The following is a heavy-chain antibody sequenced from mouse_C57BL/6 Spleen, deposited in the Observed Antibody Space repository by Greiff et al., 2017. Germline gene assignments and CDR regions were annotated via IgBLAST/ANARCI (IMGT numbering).Heavy chain of an antibody. Sequence: QVQLQQPGAELVKPGASVKMSCKASGYTFTSYWITWVKQRPGQGLEWIGDIYPGSGSTNYNEKFKGKATLTVDTSSSTAYMQLSSLTSEDSAVYYCARAYYGYGYYFDYWGQGTTLTVSS. CDR2: IYPGSGST. J-gene: IGHJ2*01. CDR1: GYTFTSYW. D-gene: IGHD2-9*01. CDR3: ARAYYGYGYYFDY. V-gene: IGHV1-55*01.